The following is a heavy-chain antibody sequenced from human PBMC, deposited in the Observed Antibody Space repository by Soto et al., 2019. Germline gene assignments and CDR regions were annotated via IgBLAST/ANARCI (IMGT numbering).Heavy chain of an antibody. V-gene: IGHV1-2*02. J-gene: IGHJ5*02. Sequence: QVQLVQSGAEVKKPGASVKVCCKASGYTFSGYYMHWVRQAPGQGLEWMGWINPNSGGTNYAQKFQGRVTMTRDTSISTAYMELSTLRSDDTAVYYCARGGMSGSYNNWSDPWGQGTLVTVSS. CDR2: INPNSGGT. D-gene: IGHD1-26*01. CDR1: GYTFSGYY. CDR3: ARGGMSGSYNNWSDP.